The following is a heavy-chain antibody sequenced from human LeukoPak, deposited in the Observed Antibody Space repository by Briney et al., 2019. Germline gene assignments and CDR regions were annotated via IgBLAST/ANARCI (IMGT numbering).Heavy chain of an antibody. V-gene: IGHV3-23*01. J-gene: IGHJ4*02. D-gene: IGHD1-1*01. CDR2: IGPSGVTT. Sequence: GGSLRLSCAASGFTFNNFALDWVRQAPGKGLEWISRIGPSGVTTYYAESVKGRFTISRDNSKNSLYLQMNSLRAEDTALYYCARQLDYWGQGTLVTVSS. CDR3: ARQLDY. CDR1: GFTFNNFA.